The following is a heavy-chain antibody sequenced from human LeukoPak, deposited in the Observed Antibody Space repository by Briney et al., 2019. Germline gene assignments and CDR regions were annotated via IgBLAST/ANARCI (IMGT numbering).Heavy chain of an antibody. CDR3: ARDTYYYDSSGYYYFDY. D-gene: IGHD3-22*01. CDR1: GGTFSSYA. Sequence: SVKVSCKASGGTFSSYAISWVRQAPGQGLEWMGGIIPIFGTANYAQKFQGRVTITADESTSTAYMELSSLRSEDTAVYYCARDTYYYDSSGYYYFDYWGQGTLVTVSS. CDR2: IIPIFGTA. V-gene: IGHV1-69*13. J-gene: IGHJ4*02.